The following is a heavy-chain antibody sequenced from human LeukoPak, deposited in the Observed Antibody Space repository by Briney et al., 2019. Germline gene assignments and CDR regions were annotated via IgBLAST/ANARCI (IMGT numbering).Heavy chain of an antibody. Sequence: ASVKVSCKVSGYTLTELSMHWVRQAPGKGLEWMGWMNPNSGNTGYAQKFQGRVTMTRNTSISTAYMELSSLRSEDTAVYYCARDSIAVAGTYDYWGQGTLVTVSS. D-gene: IGHD6-19*01. CDR1: GYTLTELS. J-gene: IGHJ4*02. CDR3: ARDSIAVAGTYDY. V-gene: IGHV1-8*01. CDR2: MNPNSGNT.